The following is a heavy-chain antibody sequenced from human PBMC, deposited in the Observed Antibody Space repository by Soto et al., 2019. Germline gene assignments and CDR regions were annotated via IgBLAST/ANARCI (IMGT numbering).Heavy chain of an antibody. V-gene: IGHV1-18*01. CDR3: ATRSPAFDY. J-gene: IGHJ4*02. CDR2: ISTSKGNT. Sequence: QVQLVQSGPEVKKPGASVKVSCKTSGYTFTDYGISWVRQAPGQGLEWMGWISTSKGNTNYAQKFQGRVTMTTDTSTRTGYMELRRLRSDDTSVYYGATRSPAFDYWGQGTLVTVSS. CDR1: GYTFTDYG.